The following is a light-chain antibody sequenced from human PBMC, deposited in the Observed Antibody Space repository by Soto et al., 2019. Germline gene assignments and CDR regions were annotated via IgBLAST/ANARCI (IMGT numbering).Light chain of an antibody. CDR3: QQYGTSEII. J-gene: IGKJ5*01. Sequence: EIVLTQSPGTLSLSPGERATLSCRASQSLTNSFIAWYQQKPGQAPRLLIYDTSSRATGIPDRFSGSGSGTDFTLTISRLEPEDFAVFFCQQYGTSEIIFGQGTRREI. V-gene: IGKV3-20*01. CDR2: DTS. CDR1: QSLTNSF.